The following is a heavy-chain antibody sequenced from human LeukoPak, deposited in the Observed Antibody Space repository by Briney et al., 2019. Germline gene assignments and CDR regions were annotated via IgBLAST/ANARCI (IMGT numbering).Heavy chain of an antibody. V-gene: IGHV4-31*03. J-gene: IGHJ4*02. CDR1: GGSISSGGYY. D-gene: IGHD3-10*01. CDR3: ARVNYGSATKEDY. CDR2: IYYSGSA. Sequence: PSETLSLTCTVSGGSISSGGYYWSWVRQHPGKGLEWIGYIYYSGSAYYNPSLKSRVTISVDTSEDQFSLKLSSVTAADTAVYYCARVNYGSATKEDYWGQGTLVTVSS.